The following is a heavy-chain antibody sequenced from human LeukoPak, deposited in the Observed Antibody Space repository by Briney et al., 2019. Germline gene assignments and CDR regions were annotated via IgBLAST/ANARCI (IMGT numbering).Heavy chain of an antibody. D-gene: IGHD2-21*02. CDR3: VRDFTGTDCGGDRNDY. V-gene: IGHV3-11*06. CDR1: IFTFRDRF. J-gene: IGHJ4*02. CDR2: ISSSGSDT. Sequence: GGSLRLSCAASIFTFRDRFMSWIRQPPGKGLEWVSYISSSGSDTYYSDSVKGRFTVPRDNAKNSLYLQMNSLRAEDTAVYYCVRDFTGTDCGGDRNDYWGQGTLVTVSS.